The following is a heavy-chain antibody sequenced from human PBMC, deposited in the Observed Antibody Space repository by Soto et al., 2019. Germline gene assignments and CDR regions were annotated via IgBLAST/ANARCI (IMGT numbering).Heavy chain of an antibody. CDR3: ASMITCGGVETPFDY. CDR1: GYTLTESS. Sequence: ASVKVSCKVSGYTLTESSMHWVRQAPGKGLEWMGGFDPEDGETIYAQKFQGRVTMTEDTSTDTAYMELSSLRSEDTAVYYCASMITCGGVETPFDYWGQGTLVTVSS. V-gene: IGHV1-24*01. CDR2: FDPEDGET. D-gene: IGHD3-16*01. J-gene: IGHJ4*02.